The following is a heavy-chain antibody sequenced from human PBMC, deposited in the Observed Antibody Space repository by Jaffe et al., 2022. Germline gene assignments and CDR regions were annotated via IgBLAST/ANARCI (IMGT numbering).Heavy chain of an antibody. V-gene: IGHV4-61*02. CDR2: IYTSGST. Sequence: QVQLQESGPGLVKPSQTLSLTCTVSGGSISSGSYYWSWIRQPAGKGLEWIGRIYTSGSTNYNPSLKSRVTISVDTSKNQFSLKLSSVTAADTAVYYCASSSGYYYDSSGYLDIWGQGTMVTVSS. J-gene: IGHJ3*02. CDR3: ASSSGYYYDSSGYLDI. CDR1: GGSISSGSYY. D-gene: IGHD3-22*01.